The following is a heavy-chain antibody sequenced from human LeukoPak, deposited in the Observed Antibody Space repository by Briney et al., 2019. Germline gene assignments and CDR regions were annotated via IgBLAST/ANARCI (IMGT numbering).Heavy chain of an antibody. CDR1: GFAFNTYW. V-gene: IGHV3-33*01. J-gene: IGHJ4*02. CDR2: IWHDGCHT. Sequence: PGRSLRLSCAASGFAFNTYWMHWVRQAPGQGLEWVALIWHDGCHTYYSKSVRGQFTISTDNSKNTASIQMNNLTPEDTAVYYCAREIVGSGSFPDFWGEESLVTVSS. CDR3: AREIVGSGSFPDF. D-gene: IGHD3-10*01.